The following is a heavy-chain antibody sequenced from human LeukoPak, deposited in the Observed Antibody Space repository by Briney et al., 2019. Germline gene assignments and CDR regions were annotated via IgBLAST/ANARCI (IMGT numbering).Heavy chain of an antibody. D-gene: IGHD3-22*01. CDR3: ARARNYYDSSGYYYEGDAFDI. CDR1: GGSFSSSDYY. J-gene: IGHJ3*02. Sequence: PSETLSLTCTVSGGSFSSSDYYWGWIRQPPGKGLEWIGSIYYSGTTYYNPSLKSRVTISVDTSKNQFSLKLSSVTAADTAVYYCARARNYYDSSGYYYEGDAFDIWGQGTMVTVSS. CDR2: IYYSGTT. V-gene: IGHV4-39*07.